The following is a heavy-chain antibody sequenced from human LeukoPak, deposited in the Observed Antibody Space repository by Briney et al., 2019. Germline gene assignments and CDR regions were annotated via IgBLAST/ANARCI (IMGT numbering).Heavy chain of an antibody. CDR1: GFTFSSYA. CDR2: ISGSGGST. CDR3: ATVQVLRFLEWLSDFDY. V-gene: IGHV3-23*01. J-gene: IGHJ4*02. Sequence: TGGSLRLSCAASGFTFSSYAMSWVRQAPGKGLEWVSAISGSGGSTYYADSVKGRFTISRDNSKNTLYLQMNSLRAEDTAVYYCATVQVLRFLEWLSDFDYWGQGTLVTVSS. D-gene: IGHD3-3*01.